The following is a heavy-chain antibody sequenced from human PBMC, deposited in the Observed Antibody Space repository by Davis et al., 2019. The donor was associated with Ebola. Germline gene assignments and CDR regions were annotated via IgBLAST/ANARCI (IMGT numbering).Heavy chain of an antibody. V-gene: IGHV3-21*01. CDR1: GFTFSSYA. Sequence: GESLKISCAASGFTFSSYAMHWVRQAPGKGLEWVSSISSSSSYIYYADSVKGRFTISRDNAKNSLYLQMNSLRDEDTAVYYCAREMSGTYDYWGQGTLVTVSS. CDR3: AREMSGTYDY. CDR2: ISSSSSYI. J-gene: IGHJ4*02.